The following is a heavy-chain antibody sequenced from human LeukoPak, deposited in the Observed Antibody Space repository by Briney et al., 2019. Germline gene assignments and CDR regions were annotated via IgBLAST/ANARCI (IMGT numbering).Heavy chain of an antibody. Sequence: GGSLRLSCAASGFTFSSYAMHWARQAPGKGLEWVAVTSYDGSDKYYADSVKGRFTISRDNSKNTTYLQMNSLRAEDTAVYYCARVGTVTHYYYYYGMDVWGQGTTVTVSS. CDR2: TSYDGSDK. D-gene: IGHD4-17*01. CDR1: GFTFSSYA. V-gene: IGHV3-30*04. CDR3: ARVGTVTHYYYYYGMDV. J-gene: IGHJ6*02.